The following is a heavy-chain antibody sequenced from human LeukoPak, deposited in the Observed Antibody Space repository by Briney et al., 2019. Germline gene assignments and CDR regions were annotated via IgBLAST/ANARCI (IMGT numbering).Heavy chain of an antibody. J-gene: IGHJ5*02. CDR2: INPNSGGT. CDR1: GYTFTGYY. D-gene: IGHD6-13*01. CDR3: ARHRAAAGLSSWFDP. Sequence: ASVKVSCKASGYTFTGYYMHWVRQAPGQGLEWMGWINPNSGGTNYAQKFQGRVTMTRDTSISTAYMELSRLRSDDTAMYYCARHRAAAGLSSWFDPWGQGTLVTVSS. V-gene: IGHV1-2*02.